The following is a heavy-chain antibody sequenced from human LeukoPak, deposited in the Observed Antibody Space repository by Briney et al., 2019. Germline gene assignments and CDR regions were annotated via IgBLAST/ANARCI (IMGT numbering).Heavy chain of an antibody. CDR2: IWYGGSNK. D-gene: IGHD3-22*01. J-gene: IGHJ4*02. V-gene: IGHV3-33*03. Sequence: GGSLRLSCAASGFTVSSNYMHWVRQAPGKGLEWVAVIWYGGSNKYYADSVKGRFTTSRDNSKNTLYLQMNSLRAEDTAIYYCAKDRSSGYYPDFDYWGQGTLVTVSS. CDR3: AKDRSSGYYPDFDY. CDR1: GFTVSSNY.